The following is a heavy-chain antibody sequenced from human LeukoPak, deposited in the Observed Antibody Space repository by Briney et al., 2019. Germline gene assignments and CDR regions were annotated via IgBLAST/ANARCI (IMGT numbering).Heavy chain of an antibody. V-gene: IGHV1-2*02. J-gene: IGHJ4*02. CDR1: GYTFTGYY. CDR3: ARVPHWSGWYLGY. Sequence: GASVKVSCKASGYTFTGYYMHWVRQAPGQGLEWMGWINPNSGGTNYAQKFQGRVTMTRDTSISTAYMELSRLRSDDTAVYYCARVPHWSGWYLGYWGQGTLVTVSS. D-gene: IGHD6-19*01. CDR2: INPNSGGT.